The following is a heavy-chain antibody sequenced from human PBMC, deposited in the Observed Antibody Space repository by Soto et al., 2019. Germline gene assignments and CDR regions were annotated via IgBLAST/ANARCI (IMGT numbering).Heavy chain of an antibody. CDR3: ARAGGEDYDILTGYSPYYYYGMDV. D-gene: IGHD3-9*01. CDR2: ISYDGSNK. V-gene: IGHV3-30-3*01. Sequence: GGSLRLSCAASGFTFSSYAMHWVRQAPGKGLEWVAVISYDGSNKYYADSVKGRFTISRDNSKNTLYLQMNSLRAEDTAVYYCARAGGEDYDILTGYSPYYYYGMDVWGQGTTVTVSS. J-gene: IGHJ6*02. CDR1: GFTFSSYA.